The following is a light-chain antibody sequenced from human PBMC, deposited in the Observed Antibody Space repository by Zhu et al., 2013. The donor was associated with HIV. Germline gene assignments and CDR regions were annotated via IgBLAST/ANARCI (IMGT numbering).Light chain of an antibody. CDR1: QTIRNNY. CDR2: DAS. V-gene: IGKV3-11*01. Sequence: EIVLTQSPATLSLSPGDRAALSCRASQTIRNNYLAWYQQKPGQSPRLLIYDASNRATGIPARFSGSGSGTDFTLTISSLEPEDFAVYYCQQRSNWPRTLTFGGGTKVEIK. J-gene: IGKJ4*01. CDR3: QQRSNWPRTLT.